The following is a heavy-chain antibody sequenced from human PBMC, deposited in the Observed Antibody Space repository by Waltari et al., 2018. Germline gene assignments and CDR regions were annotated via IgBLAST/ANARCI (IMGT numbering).Heavy chain of an antibody. Sequence: QVQLQESGPGLVKPSETLSLTCTVSGGSISSYYWSWIRQPPGKGLEWIWYIYYSGSTNYNPSLNSRVTISVDTSKNQFSLKLSSVTAADTAGYYCARDRHSSSWKSGGYFDLWGRGTLVTVSS. CDR3: ARDRHSSSWKSGGYFDL. D-gene: IGHD6-13*01. CDR1: GGSISSYY. CDR2: IYYSGST. J-gene: IGHJ2*01. V-gene: IGHV4-59*01.